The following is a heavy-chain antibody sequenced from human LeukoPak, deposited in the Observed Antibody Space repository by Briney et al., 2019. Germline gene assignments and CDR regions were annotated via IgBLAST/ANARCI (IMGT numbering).Heavy chain of an antibody. J-gene: IGHJ4*02. Sequence: PSESLSLTCTVSGGSISSYYWSWIRQPPGKGLEWIGNIFYSGSTIYNPSLKSRVTISVDTSKNQFSLKLSSVTAADTAVSYCAGDNTILWWWGQGTLVTVSS. CDR3: AGDNTILWW. V-gene: IGHV4-59*08. D-gene: IGHD2-21*01. CDR2: IFYSGST. CDR1: GGSISSYY.